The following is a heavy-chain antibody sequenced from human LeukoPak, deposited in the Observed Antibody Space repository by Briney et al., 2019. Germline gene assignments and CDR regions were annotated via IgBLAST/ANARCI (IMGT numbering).Heavy chain of an antibody. J-gene: IGHJ5*02. CDR3: AGDFSSLGLDP. CDR1: RFTFCSFW. Sequence: GGSLRLSCAGSRFTFCSFWMHWVRQAPGKGLVWVSCINSDGSSTKYADSVKGRFTVYRDNAKNTLYLQMISLRVEDTALYYCAGDFSSLGLDPWGQGTLVTVSS. D-gene: IGHD2-2*01. V-gene: IGHV3-74*03. CDR2: INSDGSST.